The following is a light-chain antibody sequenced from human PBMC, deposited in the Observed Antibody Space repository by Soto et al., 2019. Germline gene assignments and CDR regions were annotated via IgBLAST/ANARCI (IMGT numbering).Light chain of an antibody. CDR3: QQYGDSPLT. J-gene: IGKJ4*01. CDR1: QSVTSN. V-gene: IGKV3-20*01. CDR2: DAS. Sequence: EIVLTQSPGALSLSPGDRATLSCRASQSVTSNLAWYQQKPGRAPRLLIYDASSRATGIPDRFSGSGSGTDFTLTISRLEPEDFAVYHCQQYGDSPLTFGGGTKVDIK.